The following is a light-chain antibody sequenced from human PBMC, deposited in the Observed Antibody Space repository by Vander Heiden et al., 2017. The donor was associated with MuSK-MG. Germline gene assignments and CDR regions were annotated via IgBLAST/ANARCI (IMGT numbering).Light chain of an antibody. CDR1: QSISSY. Sequence: DIQMTQSPSSLSASVGDRATITCRASQSISSYLNWYQQKPGKAPKLLIYAASRLQSGVPSRFSGSGSGTDFTLTISSLQPEDFATYYCQQSYSTLTFGPGTKVDIK. CDR2: AAS. CDR3: QQSYSTLT. J-gene: IGKJ3*01. V-gene: IGKV1-39*01.